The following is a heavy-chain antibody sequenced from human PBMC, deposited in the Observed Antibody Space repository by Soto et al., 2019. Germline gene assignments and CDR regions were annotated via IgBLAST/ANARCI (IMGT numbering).Heavy chain of an antibody. Sequence: QVQLQESGPGLVKPSETLSLTCTVSGGSINNYFWNWIRQSPGKGLEWIGNIYSSGRTNYSPSLKSRVTMSVNTSKNQIHLHVTSVTAADAVIYFCSREAWTRRFDYGGRGTLVTVS. D-gene: IGHD1-1*01. CDR2: IYSSGRT. CDR3: SREAWTRRFDY. J-gene: IGHJ4*02. V-gene: IGHV4-59*01. CDR1: GGSINNYF.